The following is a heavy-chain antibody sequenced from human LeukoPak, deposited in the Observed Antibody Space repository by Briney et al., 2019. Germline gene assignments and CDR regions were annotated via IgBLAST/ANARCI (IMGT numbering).Heavy chain of an antibody. V-gene: IGHV1-46*01. CDR2: INPSGGST. CDR3: ARDAFTMIVDHDAFDI. CDR1: GYTFTSYY. D-gene: IGHD3-22*01. Sequence: SVKVSCKASGYTFTSYYMHWVRQAPGQGLEWMGIINPSGGSTSYAQKFQGRVTMTRDMSTSPVHIELSSLRSEDPGVYYIARDAFTMIVDHDAFDICGEGTMVTVSS. J-gene: IGHJ3*02.